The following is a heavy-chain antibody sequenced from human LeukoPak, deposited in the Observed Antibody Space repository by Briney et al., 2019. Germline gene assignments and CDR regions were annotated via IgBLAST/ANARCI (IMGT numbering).Heavy chain of an antibody. J-gene: IGHJ6*03. CDR3: ARGVVAAAYYYYMDV. V-gene: IGHV3-30*03. CDR2: ISYDGSNQ. CDR1: GFTFSNYG. D-gene: IGHD6-13*01. Sequence: GGSLRLSCAASGFTFSNYGMHWVRQAPGKGLEWVATISYDGSNQHYADSVKGRFTISRDNAKNSLYLQMNSLRAEDTAVYYCARGVVAAAYYYYMDVWGKGTTVTVSS.